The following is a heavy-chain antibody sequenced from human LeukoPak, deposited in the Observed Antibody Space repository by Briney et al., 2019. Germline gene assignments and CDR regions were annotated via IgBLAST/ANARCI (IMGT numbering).Heavy chain of an antibody. D-gene: IGHD3-9*01. CDR1: GFTFSDYY. CDR2: ISSSGSTI. J-gene: IGHJ6*02. CDR3: ARAIEGQFDWLLWVYYGMDV. V-gene: IGHV3-11*04. Sequence: GGSLRLSCAASGFTFSDYYMSWIRQAPGKGLEWVSYISSSGSTIYYADSVKGRFTTSRDNAKNSLYLQMNSLRAEDTAVYYCARAIEGQFDWLLWVYYGMDVWGQGTTVTVSS.